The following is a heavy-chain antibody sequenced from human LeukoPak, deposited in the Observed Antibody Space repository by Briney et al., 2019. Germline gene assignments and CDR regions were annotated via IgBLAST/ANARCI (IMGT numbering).Heavy chain of an antibody. CDR2: ISSSSSYI. CDR1: GFTFSSYS. V-gene: IGHV3-21*01. Sequence: GGSLRLSCAASGFTFSSYSMNWVRQAPGRGLEWVSSISSSSSYIYYADSVKGRFTISRDNAKNSLYLQMNSLRAEDTAVYYCARFYYDSSGFAFDIWAKGQWSPSLQ. J-gene: IGHJ3*02. CDR3: ARFYYDSSGFAFDI. D-gene: IGHD3-22*01.